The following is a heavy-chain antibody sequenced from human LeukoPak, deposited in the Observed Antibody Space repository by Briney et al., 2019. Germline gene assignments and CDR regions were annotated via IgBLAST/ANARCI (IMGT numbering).Heavy chain of an antibody. Sequence: SVKVSCKASGGTFSSYAISWVRQAPGQGLEWMGRIIPILGIANYAQKFQGRVTSTADKSTSTAYMELSSLRSEDTAVYYCTTSWPKVREGDQWGQGTLVTVSS. D-gene: IGHD3-10*01. CDR3: TTSWPKVREGDQ. CDR1: GGTFSSYA. CDR2: IIPILGIA. V-gene: IGHV1-69*04. J-gene: IGHJ4*02.